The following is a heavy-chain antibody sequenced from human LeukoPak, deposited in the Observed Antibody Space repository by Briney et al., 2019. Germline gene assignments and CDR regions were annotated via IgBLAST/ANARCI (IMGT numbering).Heavy chain of an antibody. D-gene: IGHD1-26*01. CDR2: IKQDGSEE. Sequence: GGSLRLSCVASGFTFSNYWMSWVRQAPGKGLEWVANIKQDGSEENFVDSVKGRFTISRDNAKKSLYLQMNSLRAEDTAVYYCARGSSAGASLRHDYWGQGTLVTVSS. CDR3: ARGSSAGASLRHDY. CDR1: GFTFSNYW. V-gene: IGHV3-7*01. J-gene: IGHJ4*02.